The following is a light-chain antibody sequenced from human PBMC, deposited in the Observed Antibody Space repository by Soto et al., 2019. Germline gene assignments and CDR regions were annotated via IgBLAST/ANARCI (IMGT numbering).Light chain of an antibody. J-gene: IGKJ4*01. CDR2: DTS. CDR1: QGIGDT. Sequence: VMTQSPATLSVSPGEGVTLSCRASQGIGDTLAWYQHKPGQTPRLLIYDTSTRATGVPAGVSGSRSGPEFTLTFLSLKYADFAIYYCQPHLIQPITFGVGT. V-gene: IGKV3-15*01. CDR3: QPHLIQPIT.